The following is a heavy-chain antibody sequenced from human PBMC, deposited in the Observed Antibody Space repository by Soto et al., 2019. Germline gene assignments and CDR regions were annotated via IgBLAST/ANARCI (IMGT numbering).Heavy chain of an antibody. CDR3: AKPEEKNHDFLSGYYNGGYSYFDY. V-gene: IGHV3-23*01. D-gene: IGHD3-3*01. J-gene: IGHJ4*02. CDR2: ISGSGGST. Sequence: GGSLRLSCAASGFTFSSYAMSWVRQAPGKGLEWVSAISGSGGSTYYADSVKGRFTISRDNSKNTLYLQMNSLRAEDTAVYYCAKPEEKNHDFLSGYYNGGYSYFDYWGQGTLVTVSS. CDR1: GFTFSSYA.